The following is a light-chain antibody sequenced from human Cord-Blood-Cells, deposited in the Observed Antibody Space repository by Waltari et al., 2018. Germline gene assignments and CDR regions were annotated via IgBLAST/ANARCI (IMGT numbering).Light chain of an antibody. J-gene: IGKJ4*01. Sequence: IQMTQSPSSLSASVGDRVTINCQASPDISNYLNWYQQKPGKAPKLLIYDASYLETGVPSRFSGSGSGTDFTFTISSLQPEDIATYYWQQYDNLPLTFGGGTKVEIK. CDR2: DAS. CDR3: QQYDNLPLT. CDR1: PDISNY. V-gene: IGKV1-33*01.